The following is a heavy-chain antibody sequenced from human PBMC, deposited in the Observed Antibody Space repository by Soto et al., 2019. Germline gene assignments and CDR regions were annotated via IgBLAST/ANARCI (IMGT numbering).Heavy chain of an antibody. V-gene: IGHV4-38-2*01. J-gene: IGHJ6*02. CDR2: IYHSGST. CDR3: ARAVAGVIYDYGMDV. Sequence: PSETLSLTCAVSGYSISSGYYWGWIRQPPGKGLEWIGSIYHSGSTYYNPSLKSRVTISVDTSKNQFSLKLSSVTAADTAVYYCARAVAGVIYDYGMDVWGQGTTVTVSS. D-gene: IGHD6-19*01. CDR1: GYSISSGYY.